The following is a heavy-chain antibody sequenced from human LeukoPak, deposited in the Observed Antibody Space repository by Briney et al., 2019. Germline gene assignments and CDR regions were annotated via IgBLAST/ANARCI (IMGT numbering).Heavy chain of an antibody. CDR2: INHSGST. CDR1: GGSFSGYY. Sequence: TSETLSLTCAVYGGSFSGYYWSWIRQPPGKGLEWIGEINHSGSTNYNPSLKSRVSISVDTSKDQFSLKLSSVTAADTAVYYCARHRDSSGWYDFDYWGQGTLVTVSS. CDR3: ARHRDSSGWYDFDY. D-gene: IGHD6-19*01. J-gene: IGHJ4*02. V-gene: IGHV4-34*01.